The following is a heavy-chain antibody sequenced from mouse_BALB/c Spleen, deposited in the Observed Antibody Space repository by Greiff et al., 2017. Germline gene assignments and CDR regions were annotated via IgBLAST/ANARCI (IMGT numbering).Heavy chain of an antibody. D-gene: IGHD2-4*01. Sequence: EVQRVESGPELVKPGASVKVSCKASGYSFTDYNMYWVKQSHGKSLEWIGYIDPYNGGTSYNQKFKGKATLTVDKSSSTAFMHLNSLTSEDSAVYYCAQSTMITTGDYFDYWGQGTTLTVSS. V-gene: IGHV1S135*01. CDR2: IDPYNGGT. CDR1: GYSFTDYN. J-gene: IGHJ2*01. CDR3: AQSTMITTGDYFDY.